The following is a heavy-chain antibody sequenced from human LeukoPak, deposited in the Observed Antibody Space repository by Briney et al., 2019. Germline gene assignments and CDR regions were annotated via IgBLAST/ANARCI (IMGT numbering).Heavy chain of an antibody. CDR2: LNQEADRE. Sequence: PGGSLRLSCAASGFNFRAYWTSSARQTPGKGHERVASLNQEADREYYVDSVKGRFTISRDNAKNSLYLQMDSLRVEDTAVYYCARATPASARDHWGQGTLVTVSS. J-gene: IGHJ4*02. CDR3: ARATPASARDH. CDR1: GFNFRAYW. V-gene: IGHV3-7*01.